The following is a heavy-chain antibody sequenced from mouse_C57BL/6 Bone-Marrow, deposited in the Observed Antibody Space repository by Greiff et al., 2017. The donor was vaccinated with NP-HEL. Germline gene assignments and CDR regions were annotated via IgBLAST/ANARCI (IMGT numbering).Heavy chain of an antibody. Sequence: SGPVLVKPGASVKMSCKASGYTFTDYYMYWVKQSHGKSLEWLGVISPYTGGTCYNQQFKGKATLTVDKSSSTAYVELNSLTSEDSAGYYCAREETETVWFAYWGQGTLVTVSA. D-gene: IGHD4-1*01. CDR3: AREETETVWFAY. CDR1: GYTFTDYY. V-gene: IGHV1-19*01. J-gene: IGHJ3*01. CDR2: ISPYTGGT.